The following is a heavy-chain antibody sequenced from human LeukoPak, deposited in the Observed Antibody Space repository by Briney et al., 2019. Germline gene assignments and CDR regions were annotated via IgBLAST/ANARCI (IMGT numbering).Heavy chain of an antibody. CDR3: ARAPRVVVVAATHFDY. Sequence: SETLSLTCAVYGGSFSGYYWSWIRQPPGKGLEWIGEINHSGSTNYNPSLKSRVTISVDTSKNQFSLKLSSVTAADTAVYYCARAPRVVVVAATHFDYWGQGTLVTVSS. CDR2: INHSGST. D-gene: IGHD2-15*01. J-gene: IGHJ4*02. CDR1: GGSFSGYY. V-gene: IGHV4-34*01.